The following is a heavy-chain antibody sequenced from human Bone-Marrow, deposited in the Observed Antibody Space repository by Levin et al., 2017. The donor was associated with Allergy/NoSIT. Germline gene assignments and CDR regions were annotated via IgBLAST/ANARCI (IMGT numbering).Heavy chain of an antibody. D-gene: IGHD4/OR15-4a*01. CDR1: GFTFSDHY. CDR2: ISGSSHDI. Sequence: GGSLRLSCLASGFTFSDHYMSWVRQAPGKGLEWVSYISGSSHDINYADSVKGRFTVSRDNAKNSLYLQMSSLRVEDSAAYSCARAVLHSDYWCQGTLVTVS. V-gene: IGHV3-11*05. CDR3: ARAVLHSDY. J-gene: IGHJ4*02.